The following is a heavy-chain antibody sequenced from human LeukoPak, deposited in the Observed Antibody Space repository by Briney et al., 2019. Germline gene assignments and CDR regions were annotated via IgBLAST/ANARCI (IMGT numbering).Heavy chain of an antibody. V-gene: IGHV3-74*01. J-gene: IGHJ3*02. CDR3: TREVRKQWLGAFDI. CDR2: INSDGSST. CDR1: EFICSNYW. Sequence: GGSLRLSCAASEFICSNYWKYWVRQVPGKGLVWVSRINSDGSSTSYADSVKGRFTISRDNAKNTLYLQMNSLRPEDTALYYCTREVRKQWLGAFDIWGQGTMVTVSS. D-gene: IGHD6-19*01.